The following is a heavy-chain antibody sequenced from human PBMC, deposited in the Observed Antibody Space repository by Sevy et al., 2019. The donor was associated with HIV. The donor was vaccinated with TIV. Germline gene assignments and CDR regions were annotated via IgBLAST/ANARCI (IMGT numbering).Heavy chain of an antibody. Sequence: ASVKVSCKASGYTFTSQYMHWVRQAPGQGLEWMGIINPSGGSTSYAQKFQGRVTMTRDTSTSTVYMELSSLRSEDTALYYCARDSDNYDSLTGYYPFDYWGQGTLVTVSS. V-gene: IGHV1-46*01. D-gene: IGHD3-9*01. CDR1: GYTFTSQY. J-gene: IGHJ4*02. CDR3: ARDSDNYDSLTGYYPFDY. CDR2: INPSGGST.